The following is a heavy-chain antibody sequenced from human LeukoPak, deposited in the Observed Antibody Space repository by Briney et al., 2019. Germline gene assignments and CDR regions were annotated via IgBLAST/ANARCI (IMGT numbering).Heavy chain of an antibody. CDR1: GYTFTGYY. Sequence: ASVKVSCKASGYTFTGYYMHWVRQAPGQGLEWMGRINPNSGGTNYAQKFQGRVTMTRDTSISTAYMELSRLRSDDTAVYYCARSRFEVVTELDYWGQGTLVTVSS. D-gene: IGHD2-21*02. J-gene: IGHJ4*02. CDR2: INPNSGGT. V-gene: IGHV1-2*06. CDR3: ARSRFEVVTELDY.